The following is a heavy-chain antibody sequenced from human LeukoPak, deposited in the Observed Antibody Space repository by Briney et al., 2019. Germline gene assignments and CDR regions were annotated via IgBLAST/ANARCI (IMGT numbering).Heavy chain of an antibody. D-gene: IGHD3-22*01. J-gene: IGHJ4*02. Sequence: GASVKVSCKASGGTFGSYAISWVRQAPGQGLEWMGGFDPEDGETIYAQKFQGRVTMTEDTSTDTAYMELSSLRSEDTAVYYCATDFPKGGSSGYFSGSFDYWGQGTLVTVSS. CDR3: ATDFPKGGSSGYFSGSFDY. V-gene: IGHV1-24*01. CDR2: FDPEDGET. CDR1: GGTFGSYA.